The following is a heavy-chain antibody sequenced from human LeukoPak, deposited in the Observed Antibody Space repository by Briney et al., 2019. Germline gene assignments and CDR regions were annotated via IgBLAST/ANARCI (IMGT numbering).Heavy chain of an antibody. D-gene: IGHD3-22*01. CDR2: ISSYNGNT. CDR3: ARASYYYDSSGYLYLGY. Sequence: ASVKVSCKASGYTFTRYGISWVRQAPGQGLEWMGWISSYNGNTNYAQKLQGRVTMTTDTSTSTAYMELSRLRSDDTAVYYCARASYYYDSSGYLYLGYWGQGTLVTVSS. V-gene: IGHV1-18*01. CDR1: GYTFTRYG. J-gene: IGHJ4*02.